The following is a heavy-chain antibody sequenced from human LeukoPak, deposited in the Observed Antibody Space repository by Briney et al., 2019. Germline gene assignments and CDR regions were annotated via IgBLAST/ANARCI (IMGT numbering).Heavy chain of an antibody. CDR3: ASMVAATPIWFDP. J-gene: IGHJ5*02. Sequence: SETLSLTCTVSGGSISSYYWSWIRQPPGKGLEWIGYIYYSGSTHYNPSLKSRVTISVDTSKNQFSLKLSSVTAADTAVYYCASMVAATPIWFDPWGQGTLVTVSS. CDR1: GGSISSYY. CDR2: IYYSGST. D-gene: IGHD2-15*01. V-gene: IGHV4-59*01.